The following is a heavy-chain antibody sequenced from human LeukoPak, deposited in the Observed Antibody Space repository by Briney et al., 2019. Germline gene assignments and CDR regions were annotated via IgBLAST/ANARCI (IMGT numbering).Heavy chain of an antibody. CDR2: IKSKTDGGTT. CDR3: TTRLITGTRRNYYYMDV. D-gene: IGHD1-20*01. CDR1: GFTFSNAW. Sequence: PGGSLRLSCAASGFTFSNAWMSWVRQAPGKGLEWVGRIKSKTDGGTTDYAAPVKGRFTISRDDSKNTLYLQMNSLKTEDTAVYYCTTRLITGTRRNYYYMDVWGKGTTVTVSS. J-gene: IGHJ6*03. V-gene: IGHV3-15*01.